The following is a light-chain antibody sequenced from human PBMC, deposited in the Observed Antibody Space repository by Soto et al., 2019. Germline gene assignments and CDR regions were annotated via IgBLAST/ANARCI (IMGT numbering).Light chain of an antibody. V-gene: IGLV1-44*01. J-gene: IGLJ2*01. Sequence: QSVLTQPPSASGTPGQRVTISCSGSSSNIGSNTVNWYQQLPGTAPKVLIYSNNQRPSGVPDRFSGSKSGTSASLAISGLQSDDEADYYCAAWDDSLNGVVFGGGTQLTVL. CDR1: SSNIGSNT. CDR3: AAWDDSLNGVV. CDR2: SNN.